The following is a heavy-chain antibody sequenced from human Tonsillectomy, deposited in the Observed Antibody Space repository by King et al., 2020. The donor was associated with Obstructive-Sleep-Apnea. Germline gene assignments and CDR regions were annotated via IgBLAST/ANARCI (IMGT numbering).Heavy chain of an antibody. J-gene: IGHJ4*02. CDR1: GFTFSNYA. D-gene: IGHD3-22*01. CDR2: ISYDCTYK. CDR3: ARERSSGSKLDY. V-gene: IGHV3-30*04. Sequence: VQLVESGGGLFQPGRSLRLSCAASGFTFSNYALNLVRQAPGKGLEWVTLISYDCTYKYYADSLKGRFTISRDNSKNTLYLQMSSLRAEYTAVYYCARERSSGSKLDYWGQGTLVTVSS.